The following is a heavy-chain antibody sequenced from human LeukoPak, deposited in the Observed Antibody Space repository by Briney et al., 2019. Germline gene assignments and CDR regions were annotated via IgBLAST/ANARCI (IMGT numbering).Heavy chain of an antibody. D-gene: IGHD1-26*01. CDR2: INHSGST. CDR3: ARVKEGATFYYYAMDV. V-gene: IGHV4-34*01. Sequence: PSETLSLTCAVYGGSFSGYYWSWIRQPPGKGLEWIGEINHSGSTNNNLSLKSRVTISVDTSKKQFSLNLSSVTAADTAVYYCARVKEGATFYYYAMDVWGQGTTVTVSS. J-gene: IGHJ6*02. CDR1: GGSFSGYY.